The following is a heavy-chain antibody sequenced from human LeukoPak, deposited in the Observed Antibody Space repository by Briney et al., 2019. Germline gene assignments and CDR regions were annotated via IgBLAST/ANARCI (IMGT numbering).Heavy chain of an antibody. CDR1: GFTFSNYW. J-gene: IGHJ6*03. Sequence: GGSLRLSCAAFGFTFSNYWMSWVRQAPGKGLEWVANIKQDGSEKYYVDSVKGRFTISRDNAKNSLYVQMYSLRAEDTAVYYCARVMYHDFWSGPPFMDVWGKGTTVTVSS. CDR2: IKQDGSEK. V-gene: IGHV3-7*01. CDR3: ARVMYHDFWSGPPFMDV. D-gene: IGHD3-3*01.